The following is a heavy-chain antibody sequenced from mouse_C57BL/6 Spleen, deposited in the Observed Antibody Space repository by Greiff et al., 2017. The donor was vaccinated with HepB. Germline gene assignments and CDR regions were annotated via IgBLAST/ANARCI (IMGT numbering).Heavy chain of an antibody. D-gene: IGHD1-1*01. Sequence: VQLQQSGTELVKPGASVKLSCKASGYTFTSYWMHWVKQRPGQGLEWIGNINPSNGGTNYNEKFKSKATLTVDKSSSTAYMQLSSLTSEDSAVYYCARSPGYYGSSPWYFDVWGTGTTVTVSS. CDR3: ARSPGYYGSSPWYFDV. J-gene: IGHJ1*03. CDR1: GYTFTSYW. CDR2: INPSNGGT. V-gene: IGHV1-53*01.